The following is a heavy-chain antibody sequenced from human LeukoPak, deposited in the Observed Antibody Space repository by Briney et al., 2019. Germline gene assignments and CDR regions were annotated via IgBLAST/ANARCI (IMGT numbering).Heavy chain of an antibody. Sequence: SETLSLTCAVSGGSISSSNWWSWVRQPPGKGLEWIGEIYHSGSTNYNPSLKSRVTISVDTSKNQFSLKLSSVTAADTTVYYCARSGPRPRELLNFDYWGQGTLVTVSS. CDR3: ARSGPRPRELLNFDY. D-gene: IGHD1-26*01. J-gene: IGHJ4*02. CDR2: IYHSGST. CDR1: GGSISSSNW. V-gene: IGHV4-4*02.